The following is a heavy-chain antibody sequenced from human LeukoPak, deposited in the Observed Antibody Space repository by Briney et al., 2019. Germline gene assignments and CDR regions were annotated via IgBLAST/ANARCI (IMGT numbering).Heavy chain of an antibody. Sequence: PGGSLRLSCAASGFTFSSYGMHWVRQAPGKGLEWVAVISYDGSNKYYADSVKGRFTISRDNSKNTLYLQMNSLGAEDTAVYYCAKAKESEIGYWGQGTLVTVSS. V-gene: IGHV3-30*18. J-gene: IGHJ4*02. CDR3: AKAKESEIGY. CDR1: GFTFSSYG. CDR2: ISYDGSNK.